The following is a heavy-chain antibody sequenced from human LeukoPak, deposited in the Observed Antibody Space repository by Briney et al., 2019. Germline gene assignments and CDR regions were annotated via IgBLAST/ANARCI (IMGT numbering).Heavy chain of an antibody. J-gene: IGHJ4*02. D-gene: IGHD3-10*01. CDR3: ARDVTMVRGATYFDY. Sequence: GGSLRLSCAASGFTFSSYAMHWVRQAPGKGLEWVAVISHDGSNKYYADSVKGRFTISRDNSKNSLYLQMNSLRAEDTALYYCARDVTMVRGATYFDYWGQGTLVTVSS. CDR1: GFTFSSYA. V-gene: IGHV3-30*04. CDR2: ISHDGSNK.